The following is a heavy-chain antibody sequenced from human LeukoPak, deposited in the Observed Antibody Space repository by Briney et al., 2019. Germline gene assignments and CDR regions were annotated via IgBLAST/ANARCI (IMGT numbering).Heavy chain of an antibody. D-gene: IGHD2-21*01. CDR2: ISGSGDTT. J-gene: IGHJ5*01. V-gene: IGHV3-23*01. Sequence: PGGSLTQSCAGCGFTFRNYHIICVRQAPGKGLEWVSVISGSGDTTDYADSVKGRFTLSRDNSKNTMHLQMNSLRAEDTAVYYCSRRVLRWTREFDSWGQGTLVTVSS. CDR1: GFTFRNYH. CDR3: SRRVLRWTREFDS.